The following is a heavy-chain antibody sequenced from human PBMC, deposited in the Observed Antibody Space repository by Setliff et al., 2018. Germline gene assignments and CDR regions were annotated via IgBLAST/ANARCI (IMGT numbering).Heavy chain of an antibody. CDR1: GFTFSSYT. CDR3: ARDEGMGMIKGYYYGLDV. J-gene: IGHJ6*02. Sequence: PGGSLRLSCAASGFTFSSYTMNWVRQGPGKGLEWVAYIISSGSIYYANSVKGRFTISRDNAKNSLYLQMNSLRAEDTAVYYCARDEGMGMIKGYYYGLDVWGQGTSVTVSS. CDR2: IISSGSI. D-gene: IGHD3-16*01. V-gene: IGHV3-48*03.